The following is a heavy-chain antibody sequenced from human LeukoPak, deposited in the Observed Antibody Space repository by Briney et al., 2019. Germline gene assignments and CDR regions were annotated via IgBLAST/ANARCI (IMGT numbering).Heavy chain of an antibody. Sequence: GGSLKLSCTASGFAFSGSAVHWVRQSSEKGLEWVGHIDKESQFYATATAYAASVEGRFTISRDDSKNTAYLQMNSLKSEDTALYFCTRDSGTYNWLDPWGREPWSPSPQ. CDR3: TRDSGTYNWLDP. CDR2: IDKESQFYATAT. J-gene: IGHJ5*02. D-gene: IGHD1-26*01. V-gene: IGHV3-73*01. CDR1: GFAFSGSA.